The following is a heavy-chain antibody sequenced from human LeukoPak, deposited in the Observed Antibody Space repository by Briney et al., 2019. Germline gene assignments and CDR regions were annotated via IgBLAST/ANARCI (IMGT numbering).Heavy chain of an antibody. V-gene: IGHV4-39*01. CDR1: GGSISSSSYY. D-gene: IGHD2-21*01. Sequence: SETLSLTCTVSGGSISSSSYYWGWIRQPPGKGLGWIGSIYYSGSTYYNPSLKSRVTISVDTSKNQFSLKLSSVTAADTAVYYCARSPGDGGTFYYGMDVWGQGTTVTVSS. CDR2: IYYSGST. J-gene: IGHJ6*02. CDR3: ARSPGDGGTFYYGMDV.